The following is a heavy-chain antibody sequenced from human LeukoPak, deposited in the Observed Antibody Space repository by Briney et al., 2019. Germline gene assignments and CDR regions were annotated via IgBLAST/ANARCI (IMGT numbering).Heavy chain of an antibody. Sequence: ASVTVSCMPSGYTFSTYDITWVRQATGQGLEWMGWMNPNSGNTGYAQKFQGRVTMTRDSSISTAYMEVSSLRSEDTAVYYCARGVRNLLVSDFWGQGTLVTVSS. D-gene: IGHD6-13*01. V-gene: IGHV1-8*01. CDR3: ARGVRNLLVSDF. CDR2: MNPNSGNT. CDR1: GYTFSTYD. J-gene: IGHJ4*02.